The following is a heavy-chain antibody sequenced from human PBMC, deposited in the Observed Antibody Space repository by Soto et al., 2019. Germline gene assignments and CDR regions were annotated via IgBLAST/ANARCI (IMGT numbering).Heavy chain of an antibody. D-gene: IGHD5-12*01. Sequence: PETLSLTCTVSGGSISSYYWSWIRQPPGKGLEWIGYIYYSGSTNYNPSLKSRVTISVDTSKNQFSLKLSSVTAADTAVYYCARISIYDPIPAYYYYGMDVWGQGTPVTFYS. CDR1: GGSISSYY. CDR2: IYYSGST. J-gene: IGHJ6*02. V-gene: IGHV4-59*01. CDR3: ARISIYDPIPAYYYYGMDV.